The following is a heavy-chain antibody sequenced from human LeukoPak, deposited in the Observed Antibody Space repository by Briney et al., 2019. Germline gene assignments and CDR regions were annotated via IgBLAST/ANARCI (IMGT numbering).Heavy chain of an antibody. CDR3: ATGNSGSYGYFDY. CDR1: GYTFTNYY. D-gene: IGHD1-26*01. CDR2: VDPEDGET. Sequence: ASVKVPCKVSGYTFTNYYMHWVQQAPGKGLEWMGLVDPEDGETIYAEKFQGRVTITADTSTDTAYMELSSLRSEDTAVYYCATGNSGSYGYFDYWGQGTLVTVSS. V-gene: IGHV1-69-2*01. J-gene: IGHJ4*02.